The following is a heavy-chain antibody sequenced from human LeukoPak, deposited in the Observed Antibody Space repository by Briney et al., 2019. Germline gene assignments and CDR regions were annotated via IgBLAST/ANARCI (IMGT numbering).Heavy chain of an antibody. CDR2: ISYDGSNK. Sequence: GGSLRLSCAASGFTFSSYGMHWVRQAPGKGLEWVAVISYDGSNKYYADSVKGRFTISRDNSKNTLYLQMNSLRAEDTAVYYCAKDGWELDAFDIWGQGTMVTVSS. CDR3: AKDGWELDAFDI. V-gene: IGHV3-30*18. J-gene: IGHJ3*02. D-gene: IGHD1-26*01. CDR1: GFTFSSYG.